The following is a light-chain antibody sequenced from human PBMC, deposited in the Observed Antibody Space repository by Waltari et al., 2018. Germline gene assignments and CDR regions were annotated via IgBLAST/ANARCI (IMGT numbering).Light chain of an antibody. CDR2: EVS. CDR3: GSFTATSTYV. Sequence: SALTPPASVSGSPGQSITISCTGTRSDVGGYKYVSWYQQHPGNAPKVIIYEVSNRPSGISNRFSGSKSGSTASLTISGLQAEDEADYYCGSFTATSTYVFGAGTRVTVL. J-gene: IGLJ1*01. CDR1: RSDVGGYKY. V-gene: IGLV2-14*01.